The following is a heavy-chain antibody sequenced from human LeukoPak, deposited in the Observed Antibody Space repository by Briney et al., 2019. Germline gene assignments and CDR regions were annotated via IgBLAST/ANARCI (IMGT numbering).Heavy chain of an antibody. CDR1: GFIFSDYY. V-gene: IGHV3-30*18. D-gene: IGHD6-19*01. J-gene: IGHJ4*02. CDR2: IGYDGSTE. CDR3: AKEYSSGRIDY. Sequence: PGRSLRLSCAASGFIFSDYYMSWIRQAPGKGLEWVAVIGYDGSTEYYADSVKGRFTISRDNSKNTLHLQTNSLRAEDTGVYYCAKEYSSGRIDYWGQGTLVTVSS.